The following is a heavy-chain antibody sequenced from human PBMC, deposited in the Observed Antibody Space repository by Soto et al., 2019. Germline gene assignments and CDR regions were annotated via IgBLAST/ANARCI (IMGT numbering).Heavy chain of an antibody. CDR2: ISGSGETP. D-gene: IGHD1-26*01. CDR1: GFTFRDFA. J-gene: IGHJ5*01. CDR3: AKGKISTTTYTSFDS. Sequence: GGSLRLSCAPSGFTFRDFAMIWVRQAPGKRLEWVSAISGSGETPYYADSVKGRFTISRDNFKSSLYLQMSSLRAEDTAVYYCAKGKISTTTYTSFDSWGQGTLVTVSS. V-gene: IGHV3-23*01.